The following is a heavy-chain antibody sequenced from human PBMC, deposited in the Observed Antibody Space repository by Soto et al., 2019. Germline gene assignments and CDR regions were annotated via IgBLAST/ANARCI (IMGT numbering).Heavy chain of an antibody. CDR1: GYPFTSYH. CDR3: AGGREYSFGYNWFDP. Sequence: QVQLVQSAAEVRKPGASVMLSCKTSGYPFTSYHMHWVRQAPGQGLEWMGVINPAEARTRYSQKFQDRVTMTRDTSSSTVYMELNSLRSEDTAFYFCAGGREYSFGYNWFDPWGQGTLVTVSS. CDR2: INPAEART. V-gene: IGHV1-46*01. J-gene: IGHJ5*02. D-gene: IGHD5-18*01.